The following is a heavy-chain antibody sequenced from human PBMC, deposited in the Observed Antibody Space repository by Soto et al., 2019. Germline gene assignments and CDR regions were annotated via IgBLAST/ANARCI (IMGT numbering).Heavy chain of an antibody. D-gene: IGHD3-10*01. Sequence: SVKVSCKTSGGTFSSYAISWVRQAPGQGLEWMGGIVPIVDTSTYAQKFQGRVTITRDTSASTAHMELSSLRSDDTAVYYCARAPGALDYWGQGTLVTVS. CDR1: GGTFSSYA. V-gene: IGHV1-69*05. CDR3: ARAPGALDY. J-gene: IGHJ4*02. CDR2: IVPIVDTS.